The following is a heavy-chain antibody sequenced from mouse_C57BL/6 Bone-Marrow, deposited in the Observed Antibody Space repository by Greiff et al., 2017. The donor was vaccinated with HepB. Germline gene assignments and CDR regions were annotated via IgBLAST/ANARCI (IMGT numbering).Heavy chain of an antibody. V-gene: IGHV1-81*01. CDR2: IYPRSGNT. Sequence: VQLQQSGAELARPGASVKLSCKASGYTFTSYGISWVKQRTGQGLEWIGEIYPRSGNTYYNEKFKGKATLTADKSSSTAYMELRSLTSEDSAVYFCARSEIYYYGSSSHYYAMDYWGQGTSVTVSS. CDR3: ARSEIYYYGSSSHYYAMDY. J-gene: IGHJ4*01. CDR1: GYTFTSYG. D-gene: IGHD1-1*01.